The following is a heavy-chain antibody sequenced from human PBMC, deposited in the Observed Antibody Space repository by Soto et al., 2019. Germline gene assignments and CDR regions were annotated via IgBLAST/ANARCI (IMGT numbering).Heavy chain of an antibody. CDR2: IYYSGST. D-gene: IGHD3-3*01. CDR1: GGSISSGDYY. Sequence: QVQLQELGPGLVKPSQTLSLTCTVSGGSISSGDYYCSWIRQHPGKGLEWIGYIYYSGSTYYNPSLKSRVTISVDTSKNQFSLKLSSVTAADTAVYYCARWWSGSRQGFDPWGQGTLVTVSS. J-gene: IGHJ5*02. CDR3: ARWWSGSRQGFDP. V-gene: IGHV4-31*03.